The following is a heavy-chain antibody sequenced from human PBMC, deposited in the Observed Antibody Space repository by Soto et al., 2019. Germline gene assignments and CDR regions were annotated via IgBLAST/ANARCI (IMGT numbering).Heavy chain of an antibody. V-gene: IGHV3-48*02. CDR3: VRDDRWAFDF. CDR2: ISIGSGSI. CDR1: GFTFSNYA. J-gene: IGHJ3*01. D-gene: IGHD3-22*01. Sequence: DLAESGGGLVQPGGSLRVSCAASGFTFSNYAMNWVRQAPGKGLEWVSYISIGSGSIFYADSVKGRFTISRDDAKNSLYLQMNTLRDEDTAVYYCVRDDRWAFDFWGQGTMVTVSS.